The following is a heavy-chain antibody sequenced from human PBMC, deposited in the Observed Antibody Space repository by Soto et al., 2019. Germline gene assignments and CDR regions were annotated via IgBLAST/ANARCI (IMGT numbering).Heavy chain of an antibody. CDR3: ARDLHGDYYFDY. V-gene: IGHV1-2*02. D-gene: IGHD4-17*01. CDR2: INPNSGGT. J-gene: IGHJ4*02. CDR1: GYTFTGYY. Sequence: ASVEVSCKASGYTFTGYYMHWVRQAPGQGLEWMGWINPNSGGTNYAQKFQGRVTMTRDTSISTAYMELSRLRSDDTAVYYCARDLHGDYYFDYWGQGTLVTVSS.